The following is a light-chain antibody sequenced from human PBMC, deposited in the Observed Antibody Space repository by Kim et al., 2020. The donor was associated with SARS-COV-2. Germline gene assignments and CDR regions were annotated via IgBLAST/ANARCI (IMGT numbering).Light chain of an antibody. CDR1: NSNIGAGYE. Sequence: GDTSSCTGINSNIGAGYEVHWYQQLPGTAPKLLIYGDINRPSGVPDRFSGSKSGTSASLAITGLQTEDEADYYCQSYDNRLSGYVFGTGTKVYVL. CDR2: GDI. V-gene: IGLV1-40*01. CDR3: QSYDNRLSGYV. J-gene: IGLJ1*01.